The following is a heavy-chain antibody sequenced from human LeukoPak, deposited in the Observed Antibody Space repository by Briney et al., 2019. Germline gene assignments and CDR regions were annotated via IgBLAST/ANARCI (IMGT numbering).Heavy chain of an antibody. CDR2: IHYSGST. V-gene: IGHV4-59*01. CDR1: GGSISNYY. CDR3: ARSPSHPNWFDP. Sequence: PETLSLTCTVSGGSISNYYWSWIRQPPGKGLEWIGYIHYSGSTNYNTSLKSRVTIAVDTSKNQFSLKLTSVTAADTAVYFCARSPSHPNWFDPWGQGTLVTVSS. J-gene: IGHJ5*02.